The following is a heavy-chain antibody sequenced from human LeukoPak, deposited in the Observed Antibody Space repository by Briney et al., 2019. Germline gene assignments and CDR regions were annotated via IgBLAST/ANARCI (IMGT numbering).Heavy chain of an antibody. CDR1: GFTLSQYW. CDR3: VRDFGGEDGY. CDR2: VNEDGSRI. D-gene: IGHD2-15*01. J-gene: IGHJ4*02. Sequence: GGSLRLSCSASGFTLSQYWMHWVRQAPGKGLVWVARVNEDGSRIDHADSVRGRFTISRDITKSTLFLQMNSLRVEDSAIYYCVRDFGGEDGYWGQGILVTVSS. V-gene: IGHV3-74*01.